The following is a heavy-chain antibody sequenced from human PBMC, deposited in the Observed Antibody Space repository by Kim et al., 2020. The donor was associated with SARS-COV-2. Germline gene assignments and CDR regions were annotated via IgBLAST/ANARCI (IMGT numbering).Heavy chain of an antibody. Sequence: ISGSGGSTYYADSVKGRFTISRDNSKNTLYLQMNSLRAEDTAVYYCAFDFWGQGTLVTVSS. CDR3: AFDF. V-gene: IGHV3-23*01. J-gene: IGHJ4*02. CDR2: ISGSGGST.